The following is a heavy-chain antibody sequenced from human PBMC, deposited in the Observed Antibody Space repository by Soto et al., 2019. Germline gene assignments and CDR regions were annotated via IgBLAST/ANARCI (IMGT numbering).Heavy chain of an antibody. Sequence: QVQLVESGGGVVQPGRSLRLSCAASGFTFSSYGMHWVRQAPGKGLEWVAVISYDGSNKYYADSVKGRFTISRDNXXXXXXXXXXXXXXXXXXXXXXXXXXXXXXXXXSGYPPWGQGTLVTVAS. CDR1: GFTFSSYG. CDR2: ISYDGSNK. V-gene: IGHV3-30*03. D-gene: IGHD3-22*01. CDR3: XXXXXXXXXXXSGYPP. J-gene: IGHJ5*02.